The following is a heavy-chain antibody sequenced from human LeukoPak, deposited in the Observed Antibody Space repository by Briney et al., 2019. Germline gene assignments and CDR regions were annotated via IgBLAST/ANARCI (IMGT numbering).Heavy chain of an antibody. CDR1: GYTFTSYG. CDR3: ARDSWELLNHNWFDP. J-gene: IGHJ5*02. CDR2: ISAYNGNT. V-gene: IGHV1-18*01. D-gene: IGHD1-26*01. Sequence: ASVTVSCKASGYTFTSYGISWVRQAPGQGLEWMGWISAYNGNTNYAQKLQGRVTMTTDTSTSTAYMELRSLRSDDTAVYYCARDSWELLNHNWFDPWGQGTLVTVSS.